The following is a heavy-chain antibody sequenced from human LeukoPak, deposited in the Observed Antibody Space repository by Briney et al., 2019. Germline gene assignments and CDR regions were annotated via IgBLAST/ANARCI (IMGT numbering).Heavy chain of an antibody. CDR1: GGSISSYY. Sequence: SETLSLTCTVSGGSISSYYWSWLRQPAGKGLEWIGRIYTSGSTNYNPSLKSRVTMSVDTSQNQFSLKLSSVTAADPAVYYCARDRWGYDILPGYSYFDYWGQGTLVTVSS. CDR2: IYTSGST. CDR3: ARDRWGYDILPGYSYFDY. D-gene: IGHD3-9*01. J-gene: IGHJ4*02. V-gene: IGHV4-4*07.